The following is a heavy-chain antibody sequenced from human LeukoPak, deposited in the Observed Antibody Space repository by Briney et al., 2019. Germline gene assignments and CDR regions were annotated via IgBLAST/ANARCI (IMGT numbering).Heavy chain of an antibody. Sequence: SVKVSCKASGGTFSSYAISWVRQAPGQGLEWMGGIIPIFGTANYAQKFQGRVTITADESTSTAYMELSSLRSEDTAVYYCARNYYGSGSYRDAFDIWGQGTMVTVSS. D-gene: IGHD3-10*01. J-gene: IGHJ3*02. CDR2: IIPIFGTA. CDR3: ARNYYGSGSYRDAFDI. V-gene: IGHV1-69*13. CDR1: GGTFSSYA.